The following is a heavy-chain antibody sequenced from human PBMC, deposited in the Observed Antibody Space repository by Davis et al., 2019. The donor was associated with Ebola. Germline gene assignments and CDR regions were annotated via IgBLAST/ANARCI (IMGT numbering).Heavy chain of an antibody. Sequence: PGGSLRLSCVASGFTFSSYWMNWVRQAPGKGLVWVSNINSDGSSTSYADSVKGRFTISRDNAKNTVYLQMNSLRADDTAVYYCGRYSTVSTGYYGMDVWGKGTTVTVSS. CDR1: GFTFSSYW. D-gene: IGHD1-1*01. CDR2: INSDGSST. CDR3: GRYSTVSTGYYGMDV. J-gene: IGHJ6*04. V-gene: IGHV3-74*01.